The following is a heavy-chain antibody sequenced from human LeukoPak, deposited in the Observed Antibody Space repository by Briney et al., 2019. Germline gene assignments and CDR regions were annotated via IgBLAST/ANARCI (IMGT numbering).Heavy chain of an antibody. D-gene: IGHD2-15*01. Sequence: SETLSLTCAVYGGSFSGYYWSWIRQPPGKGLEWIGEINHSGSTNYNPSLKSRVTISVDTSKNQFSLKLSSVTAEDTAVYYCARVRDCSGGSCSDAFDIWGQGTMVTVSS. V-gene: IGHV4-34*01. J-gene: IGHJ3*02. CDR3: ARVRDCSGGSCSDAFDI. CDR2: INHSGST. CDR1: GGSFSGYY.